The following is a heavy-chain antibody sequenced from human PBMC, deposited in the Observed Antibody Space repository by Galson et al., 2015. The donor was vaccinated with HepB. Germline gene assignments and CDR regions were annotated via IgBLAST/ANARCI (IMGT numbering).Heavy chain of an antibody. V-gene: IGHV1-69-2*01. Sequence: VKVSCKVSGYTFTDYYMHWVQQAPGKGLEWMGLVDPEDGETIYAEKFQGRVTITADTSTDTAYMELSSLRSEDTAVYYCATLRTGGSYRVFDYWGQGTLVTVSS. D-gene: IGHD1-26*01. CDR2: VDPEDGET. CDR1: GYTFTDYY. CDR3: ATLRTGGSYRVFDY. J-gene: IGHJ4*02.